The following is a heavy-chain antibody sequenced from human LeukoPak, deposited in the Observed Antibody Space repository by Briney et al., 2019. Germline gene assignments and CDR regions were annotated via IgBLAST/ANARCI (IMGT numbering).Heavy chain of an antibody. D-gene: IGHD6-19*01. CDR2: IYNSGST. CDR3: AGGIQWLAPDY. J-gene: IGHJ4*02. Sequence: SETLSLTCTVSGGSISSGGYYWSWIRQPPGKGLEWIGSIYNSGSTNYNPSLKSRVTISVDTSKNQFSLKLRSATAADTAVYYCAGGIQWLAPDYWGQGTLVTVSS. CDR1: GGSISSGGYY. V-gene: IGHV4-61*08.